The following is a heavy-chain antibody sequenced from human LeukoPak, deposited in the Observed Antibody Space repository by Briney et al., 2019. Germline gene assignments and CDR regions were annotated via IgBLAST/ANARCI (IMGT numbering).Heavy chain of an antibody. CDR1: GGTFSSSA. CDR2: IIPVLNIT. J-gene: IGHJ6*02. D-gene: IGHD5-18*01. CDR3: ARDQGLTAPSPYGLDV. V-gene: IGHV1-69*04. Sequence: GSSVKVSCKTSGGTFSSSAITWVRQAPGQGLEWMGRIIPVLNITTYAQKLQGSVTITADTSTSTVYMELSSLRSEETAVYYCARDQGLTAPSPYGLDVWGQGTTVIVSS.